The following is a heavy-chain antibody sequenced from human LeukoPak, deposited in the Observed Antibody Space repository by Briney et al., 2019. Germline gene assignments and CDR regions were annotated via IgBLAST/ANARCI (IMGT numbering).Heavy chain of an antibody. D-gene: IGHD3-10*01. CDR2: INWNGGST. Sequence: GGSLRLSCAASGFTSDDYGMSWVRQAPGKGLEWVSGINWNGGSTGYADSVKGRFTISRDNAKNSLYLQMNSLRAEDTALYYCARERSYYGSGSYYFDYWGQGTLVTVSS. J-gene: IGHJ4*02. CDR3: ARERSYYGSGSYYFDY. V-gene: IGHV3-20*04. CDR1: GFTSDDYG.